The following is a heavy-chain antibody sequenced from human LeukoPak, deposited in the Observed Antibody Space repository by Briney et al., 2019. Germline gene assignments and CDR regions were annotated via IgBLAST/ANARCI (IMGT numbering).Heavy chain of an antibody. CDR2: ISGGGGNI. Sequence: GGSLRLSCAASGFTSSKYAMSWVRQVPGKGLEWVSGISGGGGNIYYAGSVQGRFTVSRDNSESTLYLQMNSMRAEDTAVYYCAKGGGYSSGWYYFDYWGQGTLVTVSS. D-gene: IGHD6-19*01. V-gene: IGHV3-23*01. CDR1: GFTSSKYA. J-gene: IGHJ4*02. CDR3: AKGGGYSSGWYYFDY.